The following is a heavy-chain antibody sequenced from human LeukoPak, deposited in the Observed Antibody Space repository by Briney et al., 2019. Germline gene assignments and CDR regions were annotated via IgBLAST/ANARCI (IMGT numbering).Heavy chain of an antibody. J-gene: IGHJ4*02. D-gene: IGHD3-3*01. CDR1: GFAFNSQT. Sequence: PGGSLRLSCAASGFAFNSQTMSWVRKAPGKGLEWVASIKEDEIEIHYVDSVKGRFTISRDNAKDSLYLQMNSLRVEDTAVFYCARDQYDTWSRRGNFDSWGQGTLVIVSS. V-gene: IGHV3-7*03. CDR3: ARDQYDTWSRRGNFDS. CDR2: IKEDEIEI.